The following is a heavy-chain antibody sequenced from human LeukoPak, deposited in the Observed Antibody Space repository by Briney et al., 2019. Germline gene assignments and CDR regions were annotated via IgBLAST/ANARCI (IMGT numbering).Heavy chain of an antibody. Sequence: GGSLRLSCAASGFTFSTYAMHWVRQAPGKGLEWVAVISYDGSNIYYADSVKGRFTISRDNSKNTLYRQMNSLRVEDTAVYYCASFGGGGSGWYGGDYWGQGTLVTVSS. D-gene: IGHD6-19*01. CDR2: ISYDGSNI. V-gene: IGHV3-30-3*01. CDR1: GFTFSTYA. J-gene: IGHJ4*02. CDR3: ASFGGGGSGWYGGDY.